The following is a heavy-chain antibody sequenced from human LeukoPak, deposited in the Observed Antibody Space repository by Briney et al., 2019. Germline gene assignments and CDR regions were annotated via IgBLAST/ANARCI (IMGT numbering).Heavy chain of an antibody. D-gene: IGHD6-19*01. CDR2: INSVGSST. Sequence: HPGGSLRLPCAASGFTFSSFWMHWVRQAPGKGLVWVSRINSVGSSTSYADSVKGRFTISRDNAKNTLYLQMNSLRAEDTAVYYCAGERTSGWDAFDFWGQGTLVTVSS. V-gene: IGHV3-74*01. CDR3: AGERTSGWDAFDF. J-gene: IGHJ4*02. CDR1: GFTFSSFW.